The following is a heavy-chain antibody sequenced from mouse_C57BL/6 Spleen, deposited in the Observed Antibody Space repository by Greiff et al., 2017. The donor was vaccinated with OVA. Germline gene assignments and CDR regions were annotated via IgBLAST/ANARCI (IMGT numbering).Heavy chain of an antibody. D-gene: IGHD2-4*01. CDR3: TEYYDYDRGVAY. Sequence: EVMLVESGGGLVQPGGSMKLSCVASGFTFSNYWMNRVRQSPEKVLEWVAQIRLKSANYATHYAESVKGMFTISRDDAKSSVYLQMNNLRAEDTGIYYCTEYYDYDRGVAYWGQGTLVTVSA. J-gene: IGHJ3*01. CDR2: IRLKSANYAT. V-gene: IGHV6-3*01. CDR1: GFTFSNYW.